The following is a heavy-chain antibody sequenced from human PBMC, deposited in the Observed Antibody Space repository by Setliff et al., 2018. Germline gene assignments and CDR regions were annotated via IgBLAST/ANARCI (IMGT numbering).Heavy chain of an antibody. CDR2: IIPLLGIA. D-gene: IGHD3-10*01. V-gene: IGHV1-69*10. J-gene: IGHJ6*02. CDR1: GGTFSHYA. Sequence: ASVKVSCKASGGTFSHYAINWVRQAPGQGLEWMGGIIPLLGIAKYAQKFQDRVTVTADKSANTVYLELSSLRSEDTAVYYCARDQALLLWFGEFSPVKEHNYGMDVWGQGTTVTVSS. CDR3: ARDQALLLWFGEFSPVKEHNYGMDV.